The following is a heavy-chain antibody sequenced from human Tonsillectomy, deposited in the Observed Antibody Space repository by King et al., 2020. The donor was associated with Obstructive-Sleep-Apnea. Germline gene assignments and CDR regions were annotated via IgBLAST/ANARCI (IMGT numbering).Heavy chain of an antibody. J-gene: IGHJ6*02. Sequence: AQLVQSGGGVVQPGRSLRLSCAASGFTFSSFGMHWVRQAPGKGLEWVAVISYDGSNKYYADSVKGRFTISRDNSKNTLYLQMNSLRAEDTAVYYCAKYSLYTSGSYAMDVWGQGTTVTVSS. D-gene: IGHD3-10*01. CDR2: ISYDGSNK. CDR1: GFTFSSFG. V-gene: IGHV3-30*18. CDR3: AKYSLYTSGSYAMDV.